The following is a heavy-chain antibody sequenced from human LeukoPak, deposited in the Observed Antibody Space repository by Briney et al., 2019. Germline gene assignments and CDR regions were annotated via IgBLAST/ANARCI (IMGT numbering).Heavy chain of an antibody. CDR3: ARGAYYDILTGYYSNYYYGMDV. D-gene: IGHD3-9*01. CDR1: GYTFTSYG. Sequence: GASVKVSCKASGYTFTSYGISWVRQAPGQGLEWMGWISAYNGNTNYAQKLQGRVTMTTDTSTSTAYMELRSLRSDDTAVYYCARGAYYDILTGYYSNYYYGMDVWGQGTTVTVSS. CDR2: ISAYNGNT. J-gene: IGHJ6*02. V-gene: IGHV1-18*01.